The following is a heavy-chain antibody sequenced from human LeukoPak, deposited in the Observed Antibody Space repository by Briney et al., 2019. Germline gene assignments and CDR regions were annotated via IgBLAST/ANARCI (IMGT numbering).Heavy chain of an antibody. CDR3: AKDRPRYYDSSGYSPFDY. J-gene: IGHJ4*02. Sequence: GGSLRLSCAASGFTFSSYAMSWVRQAPGKGLQWVSAISGSGGSTYYADSVKGRFTISRDNSKNTLYLQMNSLRAEDTAVYYCAKDRPRYYDSSGYSPFDYWAREPWSPSPQ. CDR2: ISGSGGST. D-gene: IGHD3-22*01. V-gene: IGHV3-23*01. CDR1: GFTFSSYA.